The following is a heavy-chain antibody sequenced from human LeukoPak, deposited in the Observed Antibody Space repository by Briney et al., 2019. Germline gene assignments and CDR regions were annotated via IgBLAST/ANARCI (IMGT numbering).Heavy chain of an antibody. CDR1: GDSSSSSIYY. CDR2: IDYSGRT. CDR3: AREYTLYRSGWFLDY. D-gene: IGHD6-19*01. Sequence: SETLSLTCAVSGDSSSSSIYYWGWIRQPPGKGLEWIGSIDYSGRTYYNPSLKSRATISLDTSKNQSSLKLTSVTAADTAVYYCAREYTLYRSGWFLDYWGQGTVVTVSS. J-gene: IGHJ4*02. V-gene: IGHV4-39*07.